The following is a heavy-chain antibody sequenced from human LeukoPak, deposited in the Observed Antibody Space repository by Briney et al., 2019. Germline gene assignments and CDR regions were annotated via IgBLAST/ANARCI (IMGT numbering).Heavy chain of an antibody. Sequence: ASVKVSCKASGYTFTGYYMHCVRQAPGQGLEWMGWISAYNGNTNYAQKLQGRVTMTTDTSTSTAYMELRSLRSDDTAVYYCARGVVVVPAAAHGKSTYYMDVWGKGTTVTVSS. D-gene: IGHD2-2*01. CDR3: ARGVVVVPAAAHGKSTYYMDV. CDR1: GYTFTGYY. J-gene: IGHJ6*03. CDR2: ISAYNGNT. V-gene: IGHV1-18*04.